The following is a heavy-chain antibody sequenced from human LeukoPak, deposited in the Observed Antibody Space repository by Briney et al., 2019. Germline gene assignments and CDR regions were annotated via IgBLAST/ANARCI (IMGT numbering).Heavy chain of an antibody. D-gene: IGHD3-3*01. Sequence: SETLSLTCTVSGYSISSGYYWGWIRQPPGKGLEWIGSIYHSGSTYYNPSLKSRVTISVDTSKNQFSLKLSSVTAADTAVYYCARDWSGPQGDYFDYWGQGTLATVSS. J-gene: IGHJ4*02. CDR1: GYSISSGYY. CDR3: ARDWSGPQGDYFDY. CDR2: IYHSGST. V-gene: IGHV4-38-2*02.